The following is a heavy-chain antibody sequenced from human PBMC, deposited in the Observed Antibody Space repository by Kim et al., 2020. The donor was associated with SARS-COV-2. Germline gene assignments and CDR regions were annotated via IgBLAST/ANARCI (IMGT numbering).Heavy chain of an antibody. Sequence: GWSLRLSCAASGFTFSDYYMSWIRQAPGKGLEWVSYISRSSSYTNYADSVKGRFTISRDNAKNSLYLQMNSLRAEDTAVYYCARMPYYDFWSTLYRNTNWFDPWGQGTLVTVSS. CDR3: ARMPYYDFWSTLYRNTNWFDP. V-gene: IGHV3-11*03. J-gene: IGHJ5*02. CDR2: ISRSSSYT. D-gene: IGHD3-3*01. CDR1: GFTFSDYY.